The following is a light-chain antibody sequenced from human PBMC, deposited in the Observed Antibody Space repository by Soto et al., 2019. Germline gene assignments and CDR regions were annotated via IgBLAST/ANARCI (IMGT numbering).Light chain of an antibody. Sequence: EIVLTKSTGTLSLSPGGRATLSCRASQSHYNNYLAWHQQKPGQAPRLLIYGAFSRATDIPDRFSGSGSGTDFTLTINRLEPEDSAVYYCQQYGSLITFGQGGLLEV. CDR2: GAF. V-gene: IGKV3-20*01. CDR1: QSHYNNY. J-gene: IGKJ5*01. CDR3: QQYGSLIT.